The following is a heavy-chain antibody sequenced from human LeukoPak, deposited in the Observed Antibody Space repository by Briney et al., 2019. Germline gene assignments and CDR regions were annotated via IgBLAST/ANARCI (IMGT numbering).Heavy chain of an antibody. CDR2: IRYDGSNK. D-gene: IGHD4-23*01. CDR1: GFTFSSYG. V-gene: IGHV3-30*02. J-gene: IGHJ5*02. Sequence: PGGSLRLSCAASGFTFSSYGMHWVRQAPGKGLEWVVFIRYDGSNKYYADSVKGRFTISRDNSKNTLYLQMNSLRAEDTAVYYCAKDLLGGNSEGWFDPWGQGTLVTVSS. CDR3: AKDLLGGNSEGWFDP.